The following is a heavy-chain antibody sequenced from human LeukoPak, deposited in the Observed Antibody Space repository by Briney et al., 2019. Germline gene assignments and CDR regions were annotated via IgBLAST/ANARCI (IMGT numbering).Heavy chain of an antibody. D-gene: IGHD2-2*01. Sequence: SVKVSCTASGGTFISYAISWVRQAPGQGLEWMGGIIPIFGTANYAQKFQGRVTITADESTSTAYMELSSLRSEDTAVYYCARILYVVLGPADTVGYYYYGMDVWGQGTTVTVSS. CDR3: ARILYVVLGPADTVGYYYYGMDV. CDR1: GGTFISYA. CDR2: IIPIFGTA. J-gene: IGHJ6*02. V-gene: IGHV1-69*01.